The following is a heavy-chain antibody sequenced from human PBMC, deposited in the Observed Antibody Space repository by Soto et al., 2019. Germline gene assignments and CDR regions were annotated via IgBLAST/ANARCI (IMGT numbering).Heavy chain of an antibody. J-gene: IGHJ4*01. CDR3: ARGHGDYVDY. Sequence: EVQLVESGGGLVQPGGSLILSCAASGFTFSSYWMHWVRQALGKGLVWVSRINSEGSSTSYADSGKGRFTIYRDNAKNTLYLQMNSLRAEDTAVYDCARGHGDYVDYWGHGTLVTVSS. CDR1: GFTFSSYW. CDR2: INSEGSST. V-gene: IGHV3-74*01. D-gene: IGHD4-17*01.